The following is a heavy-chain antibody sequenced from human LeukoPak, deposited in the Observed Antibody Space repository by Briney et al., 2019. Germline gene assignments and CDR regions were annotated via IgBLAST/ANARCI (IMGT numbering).Heavy chain of an antibody. J-gene: IGHJ3*02. CDR2: ISGSGGSS. D-gene: IGHD5-24*01. V-gene: IGHV3-23*01. CDR3: AGDDGWTFGI. Sequence: QPGGSLRLSCAASGFTFSSYAMSWVRQAPGKGLEWVSTISGSGGSSNYADSVKGRFTISRDNSKNTLYLQMNSLRVDDTAVYYCAGDDGWTFGIWGQGTMVTVSS. CDR1: GFTFSSYA.